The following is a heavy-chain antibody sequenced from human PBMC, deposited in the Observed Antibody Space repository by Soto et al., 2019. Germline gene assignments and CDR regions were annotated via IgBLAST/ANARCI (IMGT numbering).Heavy chain of an antibody. CDR1: GGTFSSYA. CDR3: ARPYCSGGSCYDRVYYYYYGMDV. Sequence: SVKVSCKASGGTFSSYAISWVRQAPGQGLEWMGGIIPIFGTANYAQKFQGRVTITADESTSTAYMELSSLRSEDTAVYYCARPYCSGGSCYDRVYYYYYGMDVWGQGTTVTVSS. CDR2: IIPIFGTA. V-gene: IGHV1-69*13. D-gene: IGHD2-15*01. J-gene: IGHJ6*02.